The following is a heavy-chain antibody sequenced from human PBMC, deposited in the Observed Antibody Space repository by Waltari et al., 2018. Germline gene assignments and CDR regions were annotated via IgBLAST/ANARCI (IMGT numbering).Heavy chain of an antibody. D-gene: IGHD3-10*01. V-gene: IGHV3-23*01. J-gene: IGHJ4*02. CDR3: AKGLGWSYYNWGYFDY. Sequence: EVQQLESGGGLVQPGGSLRLSCAASGFTFSSYAMSWVRQAPGKGLEWVSAISGSGGSTYYADSVKGRFTISRDNSKNTLYLQMNSLRAEDTAVYYCAKGLGWSYYNWGYFDYWGQGTLVTVSS. CDR2: ISGSGGST. CDR1: GFTFSSYA.